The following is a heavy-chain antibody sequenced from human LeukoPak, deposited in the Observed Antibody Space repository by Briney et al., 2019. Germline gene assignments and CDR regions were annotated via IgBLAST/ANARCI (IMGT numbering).Heavy chain of an antibody. CDR3: ARHGLGYDYEFDY. Sequence: SETLSLTCIVSGGSISSSIYYWGWIRQPPGKGLEWIGSIYYSGNTYYNPSLKSRVTISVDTSKSQFSLELSSVTAADTAVYYCARHGLGYDYEFDYWGQGTLVTVSS. CDR2: IYYSGNT. D-gene: IGHD5-12*01. CDR1: GGSISSSIYY. J-gene: IGHJ4*02. V-gene: IGHV4-39*01.